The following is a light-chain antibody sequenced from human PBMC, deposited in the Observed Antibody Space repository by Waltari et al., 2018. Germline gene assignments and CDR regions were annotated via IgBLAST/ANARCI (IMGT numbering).Light chain of an antibody. V-gene: IGLV2-8*01. Sequence: QSALTPPPSASGSPGQSVTIPCTGTRSHLGIYNYGSWYQHHPGKAPKLIISEVNERPSGVPDRFSGSKSGNTASLTVSGLQPEDEADYYCNSYAGSNTFVFGTGTRVSVL. CDR2: EVN. CDR3: NSYAGSNTFV. CDR1: RSHLGIYNY. J-gene: IGLJ1*01.